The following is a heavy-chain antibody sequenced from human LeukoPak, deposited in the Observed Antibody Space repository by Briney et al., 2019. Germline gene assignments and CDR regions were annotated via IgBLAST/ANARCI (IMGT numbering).Heavy chain of an antibody. V-gene: IGHV3-11*03. J-gene: IGHJ4*02. CDR1: GFTFSDYH. D-gene: IGHD3-22*01. CDR2: ISSSSSYT. CDR3: ARGSGSHFDS. Sequence: PGESLRLSCAASGFTFSDYHMNWIRQAPGKGLEWVSYISSSSSYTNYGHSVKGRFTSSRDNAKNSLYLRMNSLRAEDTAVYYCARGSGSHFDSWGQGTLVTVSS.